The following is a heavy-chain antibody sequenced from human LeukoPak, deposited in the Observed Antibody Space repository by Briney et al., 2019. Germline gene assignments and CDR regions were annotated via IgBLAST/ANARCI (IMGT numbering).Heavy chain of an antibody. J-gene: IGHJ3*02. CDR1: GDSVSSSDAT. V-gene: IGHV6-1*01. CDR2: TYYRSRWSS. Sequence: SQTLSLTCAISGDSVSSSDATWNWIRQSPSRGLEWLGRTYYRSRWSSDYAPSVRSRITINSDTAKNQFSLQLNSVTPEDTAVYYCARASCRAFYIWGQGTMVTVSS. CDR3: ARASCRAFYI.